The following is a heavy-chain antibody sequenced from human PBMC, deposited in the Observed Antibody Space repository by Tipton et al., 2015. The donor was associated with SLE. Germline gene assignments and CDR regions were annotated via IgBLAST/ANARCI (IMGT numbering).Heavy chain of an antibody. J-gene: IGHJ3*02. V-gene: IGHV4-39*07. D-gene: IGHD3-3*01. CDR3: ARDGPYYDFWSGMGTFDI. CDR2: MYYSGST. Sequence: TLSLTCSVSGDSIISSSYYWGWIRQPPGKGLEWIGSMYYSGSTYYNPSLKSRVTISVDTSKNLFSLMLRSVTAADTAVYYCARDGPYYDFWSGMGTFDIWGQGTMVTVSS. CDR1: GDSIISSSYY.